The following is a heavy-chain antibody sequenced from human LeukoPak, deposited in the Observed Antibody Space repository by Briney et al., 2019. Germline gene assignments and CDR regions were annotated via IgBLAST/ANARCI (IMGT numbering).Heavy chain of an antibody. D-gene: IGHD3-10*01. V-gene: IGHV4-59*01. CDR2: IYYSGST. J-gene: IGHJ4*02. Sequence: SETLSLNCTVSGGSISSYYWSWIRQPPGKGLEWIGYIYYSGSTNYNPSLKSRVTISVDTSKNQFSLKLSSVTAADTAVYYCAKGTVSPYGSGAPDYWGQGTLVAVSS. CDR1: GGSISSYY. CDR3: AKGTVSPYGSGAPDY.